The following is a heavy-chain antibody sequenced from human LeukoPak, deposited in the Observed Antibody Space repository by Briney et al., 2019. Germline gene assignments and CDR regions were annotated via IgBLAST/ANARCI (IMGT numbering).Heavy chain of an antibody. CDR2: ISGNGGRT. D-gene: IGHD6-19*01. J-gene: IGHJ4*02. Sequence: PGGSLRLSCAASGLTFSSYTMSWVRQTPGKGLEWVSGISGNGGRTNYADSVEGRFTISRDNSKNTLYLQMNSLRVEDTAVYYCANDRVPYSSGLGYFDYWGQGTLVTVSS. CDR1: GLTFSSYT. CDR3: ANDRVPYSSGLGYFDY. V-gene: IGHV3-23*01.